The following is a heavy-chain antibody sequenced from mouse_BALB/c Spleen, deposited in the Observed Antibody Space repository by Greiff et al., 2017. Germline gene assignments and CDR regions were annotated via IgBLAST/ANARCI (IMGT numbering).Heavy chain of an antibody. Sequence: EVKVVESGGGLVQPGGSRKLSCAASGFTFSSFGMHWVRQAPEKGLEWVASISSGGSTYYPDSVKGRFTISRDNARNILYLQMSSLRSEDTAMYYCARENYLDYWGQGTTLTVSS. V-gene: IGHV5-6-5*01. CDR2: ISSGGST. CDR3: ARENYLDY. J-gene: IGHJ2*01. D-gene: IGHD1-1*02. CDR1: GFTFSSFG.